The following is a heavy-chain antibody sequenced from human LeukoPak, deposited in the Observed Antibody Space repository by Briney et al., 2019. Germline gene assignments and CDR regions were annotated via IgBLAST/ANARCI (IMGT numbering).Heavy chain of an antibody. V-gene: IGHV1-46*01. J-gene: IGHJ5*02. D-gene: IGHD1-26*01. Sequence: ASVKVSCKASGYTFTGYYMHWVRQAPGQGLEWMGIINPSGGSTSYAQNFQGRVTMTRDTSTSTVYMELSSLRSEDTAVYYCARAQSGSYLGNWFDPWGQGTLVTVSS. CDR3: ARAQSGSYLGNWFDP. CDR2: INPSGGST. CDR1: GYTFTGYY.